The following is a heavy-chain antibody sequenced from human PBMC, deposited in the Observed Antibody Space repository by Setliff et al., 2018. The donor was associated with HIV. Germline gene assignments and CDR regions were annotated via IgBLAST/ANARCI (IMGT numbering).Heavy chain of an antibody. CDR2: ITPFNGRT. J-gene: IGHJ5*02. Sequence: ASVKVSCKASGYTFTTFRINWVRQAPGQGLEWMGWITPFNGRTNYAQRFQGRVTMTTDTSTNTAYMELRSLRSDDTAVYYCVRADETTIFGVVYSVGYWFDPWGQGTLVTVSS. D-gene: IGHD3-3*01. CDR1: GYTFTTFR. V-gene: IGHV1-18*01. CDR3: VRADETTIFGVVYSVGYWFDP.